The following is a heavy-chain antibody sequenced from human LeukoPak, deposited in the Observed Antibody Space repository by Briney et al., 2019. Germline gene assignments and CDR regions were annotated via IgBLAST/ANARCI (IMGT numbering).Heavy chain of an antibody. Sequence: ASVKVSCKASGGTFSSYAISWVRQAPGQGLEWMGGIIPIFGTANYAQKFQGRVTITADESTSTAYMELSSLRSVDTAVYYCARDGYSSGWDPSYYYYYMDVWGKGTTVTISS. J-gene: IGHJ6*03. V-gene: IGHV1-69*13. CDR1: GGTFSSYA. D-gene: IGHD6-19*01. CDR2: IIPIFGTA. CDR3: ARDGYSSGWDPSYYYYYMDV.